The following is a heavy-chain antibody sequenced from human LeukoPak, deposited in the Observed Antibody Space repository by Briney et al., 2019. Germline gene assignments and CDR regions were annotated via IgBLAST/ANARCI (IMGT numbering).Heavy chain of an antibody. Sequence: SGGSLRLSCAASGFTFSSYEMNWVRQAPGKGLEWVSYISSSGSTIYYADSVKGRFTISRDNAKNSLYLQMNSLRAEDTAVYYCARGPDTAMGPNWFDPWGQGTLVTVSS. CDR2: ISSSGSTI. J-gene: IGHJ5*02. CDR1: GFTFSSYE. V-gene: IGHV3-48*03. D-gene: IGHD5-18*01. CDR3: ARGPDTAMGPNWFDP.